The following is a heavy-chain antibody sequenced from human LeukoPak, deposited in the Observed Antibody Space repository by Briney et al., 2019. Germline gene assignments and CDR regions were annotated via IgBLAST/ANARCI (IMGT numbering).Heavy chain of an antibody. J-gene: IGHJ4*02. CDR2: IYYSGST. Sequence: SETLSLTCTVSGGSISSYYWSWIRQPPGMGLEWIGYIYYSGSTNYNPSLKSRVTISVDTSKNQFSLKLSSVTAADTAVYYCARQGTMTSETDYWGQGTLVTVSS. CDR1: GGSISSYY. D-gene: IGHD3-22*01. V-gene: IGHV4-59*08. CDR3: ARQGTMTSETDY.